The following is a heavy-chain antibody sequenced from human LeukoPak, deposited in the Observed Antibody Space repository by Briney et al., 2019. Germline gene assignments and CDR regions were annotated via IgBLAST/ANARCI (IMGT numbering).Heavy chain of an antibody. CDR3: AKDIRGDYYDSSGYSDS. Sequence: GGSLRLSCAASGFTFDDYAMHWVRQAPGKGLEWVSVISWNSGSIGYADSVKGRFTISRDNAKNSLYLQMNSLRAEDTALYYCAKDIRGDYYDSSGYSDSWGQGTLVTVSS. CDR1: GFTFDDYA. V-gene: IGHV3-9*01. D-gene: IGHD3-22*01. CDR2: ISWNSGSI. J-gene: IGHJ5*01.